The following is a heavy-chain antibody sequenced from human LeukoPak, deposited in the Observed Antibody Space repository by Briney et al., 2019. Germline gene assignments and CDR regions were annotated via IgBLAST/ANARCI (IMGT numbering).Heavy chain of an antibody. CDR1: GGSFSGYY. J-gene: IGHJ4*02. V-gene: IGHV4-34*01. Sequence: SETLSLTCAVYGGSFSGYYWSWIRQPPGKGLEWIGEINHSGSTNYNPSLKSRVTISVDTSKNQYSLKLSSVTAADTAVYYCARRAGELDYWGQGTLVTVSS. CDR2: INHSGST. CDR3: ARRAGELDY.